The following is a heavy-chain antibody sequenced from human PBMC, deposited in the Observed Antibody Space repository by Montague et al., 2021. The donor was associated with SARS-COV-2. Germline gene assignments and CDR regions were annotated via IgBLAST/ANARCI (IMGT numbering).Heavy chain of an antibody. D-gene: IGHD6-19*01. J-gene: IGHJ6*02. CDR3: ARHGYTKGWSGMDV. Sequence: SETLSLTCTVSGXSISSSTYYWGWIRQPPGKGLEWIGSIHHSGNTYYNPCLETRVTISVDTSKNQFSLKLSSVTAADTAVFYCARHGYTKGWSGMDVWGQGIPVTVSS. CDR1: GXSISSSTYY. CDR2: IHHSGNT. V-gene: IGHV4-39*01.